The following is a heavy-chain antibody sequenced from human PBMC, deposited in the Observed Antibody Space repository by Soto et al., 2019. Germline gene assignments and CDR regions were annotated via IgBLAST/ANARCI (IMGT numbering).Heavy chain of an antibody. D-gene: IGHD6-13*01. J-gene: IGHJ5*02. CDR2: IHYSGGATYSP. CDR1: VASIISDGYY. CDR3: QRVAADDQDRIGYQRFHT. Sequence: SETLSLTCAVSVASIISDGYYWTWIRQHPGKGLEWLGYIHYSGGATYSPSYNPSLKSRIAISVDTSKRLFSLKLTSVSAADTAVDYCQRVAADDQDRIGYQRFHTSGQRKLVT. V-gene: IGHV4-31*11.